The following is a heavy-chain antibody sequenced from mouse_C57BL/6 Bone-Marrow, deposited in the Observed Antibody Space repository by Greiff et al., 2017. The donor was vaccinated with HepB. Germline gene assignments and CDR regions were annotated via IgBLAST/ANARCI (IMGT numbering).Heavy chain of an antibody. J-gene: IGHJ3*01. CDR3: ASHYEKKFAY. V-gene: IGHV1-64*01. Sequence: VQLQQSGAELVKPGASVKLSCKASGYTFTSYWMHWVKQRPGQGLEWIGMIHPNSGSTNYNEKFKSKATLTVDKSSSTAYMQLSSLTSEDSAVYYCASHYEKKFAYWGQGTLVTVSA. D-gene: IGHD2-4*01. CDR2: IHPNSGST. CDR1: GYTFTSYW.